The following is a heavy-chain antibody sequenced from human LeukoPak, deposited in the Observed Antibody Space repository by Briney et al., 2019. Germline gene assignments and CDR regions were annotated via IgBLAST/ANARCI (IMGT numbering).Heavy chain of an antibody. Sequence: SQTLSLTCAISGDSVSSNSAAWNWIRQSPSRGLEWLGRTYYRSKWYNDYAVSVKSRITINPDTSKNQFSLQLNSVTPEDTAVYYCARDPDYGDYVVRGNWFDPWGQGTLVTVSS. CDR3: ARDPDYGDYVVRGNWFDP. J-gene: IGHJ5*02. CDR2: TYYRSKWYN. D-gene: IGHD4-17*01. V-gene: IGHV6-1*01. CDR1: GDSVSSNSAA.